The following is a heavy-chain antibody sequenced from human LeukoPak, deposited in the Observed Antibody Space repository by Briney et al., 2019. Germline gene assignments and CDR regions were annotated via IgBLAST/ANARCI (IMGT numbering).Heavy chain of an antibody. CDR3: ARGVDTAMDFDY. Sequence: ASVKVSCKASGGAFSSYAFSWVRQAPGQGLEWMGGIIPMFGTAKYAQKFQGRVRITADKSTSTAYMELSSLRSEDTAVYYCARGVDTAMDFDYWGQGTLVTVSS. CDR1: GGAFSSYA. D-gene: IGHD5-18*01. V-gene: IGHV1-69*06. J-gene: IGHJ4*02. CDR2: IIPMFGTA.